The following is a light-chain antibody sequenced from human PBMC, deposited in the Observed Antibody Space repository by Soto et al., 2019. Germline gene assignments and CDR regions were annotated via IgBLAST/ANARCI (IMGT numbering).Light chain of an antibody. V-gene: IGLV3-1*01. CDR3: QAWDSSTYV. Sequence: SYELTQPPSVSVSPGQTASITCSGDKLGDKYACWYQQKPGQSPVLVIYQDSKRPSGIPERFSGSNSGNTATLTISGTQAMDEADYYCQAWDSSTYVSGTGPKVPVL. CDR2: QDS. J-gene: IGLJ1*01. CDR1: KLGDKY.